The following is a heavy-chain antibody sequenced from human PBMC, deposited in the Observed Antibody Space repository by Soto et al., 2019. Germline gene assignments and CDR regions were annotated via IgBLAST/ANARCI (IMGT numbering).Heavy chain of an antibody. CDR2: MNPNSGNT. CDR1: GYTFTSYD. D-gene: IGHD2-21*02. J-gene: IGHJ6*02. Sequence: ASLKVSCKASGYTFTSYDINWVRQATGQGLERMGWMNPNSGNTGYAQKFQGRVTMTRNTSISTAYMELSSLRSEDTAVYYCARRTGLQLFRYYHYYYGMDVCRELPTVPASS. CDR3: ARRTGLQLFRYYHYYYGMDV. V-gene: IGHV1-8*01.